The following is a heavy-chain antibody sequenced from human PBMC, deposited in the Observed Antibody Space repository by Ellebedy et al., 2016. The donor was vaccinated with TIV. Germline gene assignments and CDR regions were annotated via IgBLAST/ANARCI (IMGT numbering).Heavy chain of an antibody. CDR1: GFTLTNSV. D-gene: IGHD2-21*02. CDR3: AKGTRCSDGDCSYLEY. CDR2: ISDSGRAT. J-gene: IGHJ4*02. V-gene: IGHV3-23*01. Sequence: PGGSLRLSCAASGFTLTNSVLTWVRQSPGKGLEWVSLISDSGRATHFADSVKGRFTMPRDNSKNTLYLQMDSLRADDTAVYYCAKGTRCSDGDCSYLEYWGQGALVTVSS.